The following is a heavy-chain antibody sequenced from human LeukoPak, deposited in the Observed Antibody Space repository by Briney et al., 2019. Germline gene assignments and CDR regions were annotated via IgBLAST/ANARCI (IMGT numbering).Heavy chain of an antibody. J-gene: IGHJ1*01. CDR2: IKQDGSEK. CDR1: GFTFSSYW. V-gene: IGHV3-7*01. D-gene: IGHD1-26*01. CDR3: ARILIGGWELLQAYFQH. Sequence: GGSLRLSCAASGFTFSSYWMSWVRQAPGKGLEWVANIKQDGSEKYYVDSVKGRFTISRDNAKNSLYLQMNSLRAEDTAVYYCARILIGGWELLQAYFQHWGQCTLVTVSS.